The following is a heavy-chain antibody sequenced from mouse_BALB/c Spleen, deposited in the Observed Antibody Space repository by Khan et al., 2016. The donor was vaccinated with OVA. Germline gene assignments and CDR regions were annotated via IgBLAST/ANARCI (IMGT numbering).Heavy chain of an antibody. D-gene: IGHD4-1*01. CDR2: ISSGGDYT. Sequence: EVELVESGGDLVKPGGSLKLSCAASGFIFSSYSMSWVRQTPDKRLEWVATISSGGDYTYYPDNVKGRFTISRDNAKNTLYLQSSLKSEDTAMYYCASHLTGSFAYWGQGTLVTVSA. V-gene: IGHV5-6*01. CDR3: ASHLTGSFAY. CDR1: GFIFSSYS. J-gene: IGHJ3*01.